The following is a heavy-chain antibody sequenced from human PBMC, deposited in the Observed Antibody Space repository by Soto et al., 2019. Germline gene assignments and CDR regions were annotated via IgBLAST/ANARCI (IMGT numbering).Heavy chain of an antibody. CDR1: GYTFTSYG. J-gene: IGHJ6*02. D-gene: IGHD6-13*01. V-gene: IGHV1-18*01. CDR3: ARDTPAAGMTDYYYYGMDV. CDR2: ISAYNGNT. Sequence: EASVKVSCKASGYTFTSYGISWVRQAPGQGLEWMGWISAYNGNTNYAQKLQGRVTMTTDTSTSTAYMELRSLRSDDTAVYYCARDTPAAGMTDYYYYGMDVWGQGTTVTVSS.